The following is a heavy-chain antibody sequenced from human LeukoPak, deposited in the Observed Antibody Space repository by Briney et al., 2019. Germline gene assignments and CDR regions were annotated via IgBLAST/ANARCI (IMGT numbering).Heavy chain of an antibody. J-gene: IGHJ4*02. CDR3: AREFGHGRWYFDY. CDR2: IRYDGNNK. V-gene: IGHV3-30*02. Sequence: GGSLRLSCAASGFSFSRYGMHWVRQAPGKGLEWVSFIRYDGNNKNYADSVKGRFTISRDNSKNTLHLQMNNLRTGDTAVYYCAREFGHGRWYFDYWGQGTLVTVSS. D-gene: IGHD4-23*01. CDR1: GFSFSRYG.